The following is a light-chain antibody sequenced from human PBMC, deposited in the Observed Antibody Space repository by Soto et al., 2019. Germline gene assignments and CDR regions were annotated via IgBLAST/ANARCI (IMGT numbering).Light chain of an antibody. J-gene: IGLJ1*01. V-gene: IGLV2-14*01. Sequence: QSALTQPASVSGSPGQSITISCTGTNSDVGGYNYVSWYQQHPGNAPELMIYEVSHRPSGVSNRFSGSKSDNTASLTISGLQAEDEADSYCSSYTSISTLYVFGTGTKV. CDR1: NSDVGGYNY. CDR3: SSYTSISTLYV. CDR2: EVS.